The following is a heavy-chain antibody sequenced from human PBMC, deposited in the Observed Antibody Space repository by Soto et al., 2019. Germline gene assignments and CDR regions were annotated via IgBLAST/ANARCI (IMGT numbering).Heavy chain of an antibody. CDR1: GFTFSSYA. D-gene: IGHD3-10*01. J-gene: IGHJ5*02. V-gene: IGHV3-23*01. CDR3: AKDELWFGESPRGWFDP. Sequence: EVQLLESGGGLVQPGGSLRLSCAASGFTFSSYAMSWVRQAPGKGLEWVSSISGSGNSTYYADSVKGRFTISRDNSRNTVYLQMNSLRAEDTAVYYCAKDELWFGESPRGWFDPWGQGTLVTVSS. CDR2: ISGSGNST.